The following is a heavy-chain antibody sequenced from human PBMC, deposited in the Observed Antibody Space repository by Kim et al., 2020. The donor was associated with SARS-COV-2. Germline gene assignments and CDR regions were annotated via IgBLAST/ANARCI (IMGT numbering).Heavy chain of an antibody. CDR1: GFTFSSYV. CDR2: ITDSGGST. Sequence: GGSLRLSCVASGFTFSSYVMSWVRQAPGKGLEWVSGITDSGGSTYYADSVKGRFTISRDNSKNIVYLQINSLRVEDTAIYYCAKDSGPVDIVAAIDSWGQGTLLTAAS. CDR3: AKDSGPVDIVAAIDS. D-gene: IGHD5-12*01. J-gene: IGHJ4*02. V-gene: IGHV3-23*01.